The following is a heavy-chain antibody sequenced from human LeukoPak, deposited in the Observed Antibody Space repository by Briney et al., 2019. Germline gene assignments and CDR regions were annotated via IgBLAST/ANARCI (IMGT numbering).Heavy chain of an antibody. Sequence: PGGSLRLSCAASGYTFSSYSMNWVRQAPGKGLEMVSYISSGSSTICYADSVKGRFTISRDNAENSLYVQMNSLRAEDTAVYYCARGRLGGRSGNEYWGQGALVTGSS. J-gene: IGHJ4*02. CDR3: ARGRLGGRSGNEY. CDR2: ISSGSSTI. CDR1: GYTFSSYS. D-gene: IGHD2-15*01. V-gene: IGHV3-48*04.